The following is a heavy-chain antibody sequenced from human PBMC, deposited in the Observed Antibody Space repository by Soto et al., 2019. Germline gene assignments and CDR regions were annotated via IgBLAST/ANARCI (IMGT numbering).Heavy chain of an antibody. CDR3: AREGASGSHIGY. J-gene: IGHJ4*02. Sequence: QVQLVQSGAEVKKPGSSVKVSCKASGGTFSCSAISWVRQAPGQGLEWMGGIIPIFGTANSAQKCQGRVTITADESTSTAYMELSSLRSEDTAVYYCAREGASGSHIGYWGQGTLVTVSS. CDR2: IIPIFGTA. V-gene: IGHV1-69*01. CDR1: GGTFSCSA. D-gene: IGHD3-22*01.